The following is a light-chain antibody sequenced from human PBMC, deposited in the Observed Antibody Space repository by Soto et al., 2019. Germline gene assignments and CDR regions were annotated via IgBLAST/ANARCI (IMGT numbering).Light chain of an antibody. CDR3: SSYTRTTLVV. CDR1: SSDVGGYNY. V-gene: IGLV2-14*01. CDR2: EVS. J-gene: IGLJ2*01. Sequence: QSALTQPASVSGSPGQSITISCTGSSSDVGGYNYVSWYQQHPGKAPKLMIYEVSNRPSGVSNRFSGSKSGNTASLTISGLQAEDEPDYYCSSYTRTTLVVFGGGTKVTVL.